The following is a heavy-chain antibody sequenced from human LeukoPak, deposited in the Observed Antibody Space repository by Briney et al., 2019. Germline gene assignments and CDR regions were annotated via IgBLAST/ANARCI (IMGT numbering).Heavy chain of an antibody. Sequence: GGSLRLSCADSEYTSSSYAMSWVRHALRRGLEWVSSICDSGDGTFYADSVKGRFAISRDNSKNTLYLQMNSLRAEDTAVYYCAKGLWGAYYYGMDVWGQGTTVTVSS. V-gene: IGHV3-23*01. CDR1: EYTSSSYA. CDR2: ICDSGDGT. CDR3: AKGLWGAYYYGMDV. J-gene: IGHJ6*02. D-gene: IGHD3-16*01.